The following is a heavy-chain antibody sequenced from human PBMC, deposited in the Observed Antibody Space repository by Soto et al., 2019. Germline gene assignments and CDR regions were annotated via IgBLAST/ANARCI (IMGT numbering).Heavy chain of an antibody. D-gene: IGHD6-13*01. CDR3: ASGEAAAGPYYYYGMDV. Sequence: SETLSLTCTVSGGSISSGGYYWSWIRQHPGKGLEWIGYIYYSGSTYYNPSLKSRVTISVDTSKNQFSLKLSSVTAADTAVYYCASGEAAAGPYYYYGMDVWGQGTTVTVSS. V-gene: IGHV4-31*03. J-gene: IGHJ6*02. CDR1: GGSISSGGYY. CDR2: IYYSGST.